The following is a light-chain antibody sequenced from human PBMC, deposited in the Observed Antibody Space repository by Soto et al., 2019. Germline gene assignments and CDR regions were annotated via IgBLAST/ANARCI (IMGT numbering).Light chain of an antibody. V-gene: IGKV3-20*01. CDR3: QQYGGSPRT. Sequence: VFPQDPSKQPLSAGQRSPLSCRASPSVSSNYLAWYQQKSGQAPRLLIYGASSRATGIPDRFSGSGSGTDFTLTISRLEPEDFAVYYCQQYGGSPRTFGQGTKVDIK. CDR2: GAS. J-gene: IGKJ1*01. CDR1: PSVSSNY.